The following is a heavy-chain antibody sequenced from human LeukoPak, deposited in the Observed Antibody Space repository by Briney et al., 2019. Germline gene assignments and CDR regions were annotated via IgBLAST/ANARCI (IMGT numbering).Heavy chain of an antibody. Sequence: GRSLRLSRAASGFTFSSYGMHWVRQAPGKGLEWVAVIWYDGSNKYYADSVKGRFTISRDNSKNTLYLQMNSLRAEDTAVYYCARAQLVAPAAINYYGMDVWGQGTTVTVSS. CDR1: GFTFSSYG. D-gene: IGHD2-2*01. J-gene: IGHJ6*02. CDR3: ARAQLVAPAAINYYGMDV. V-gene: IGHV3-33*01. CDR2: IWYDGSNK.